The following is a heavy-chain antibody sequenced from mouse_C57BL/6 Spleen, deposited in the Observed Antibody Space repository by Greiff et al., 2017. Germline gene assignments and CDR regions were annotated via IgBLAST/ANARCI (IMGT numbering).Heavy chain of an antibody. CDR3: ARGQLRSPFAY. CDR2: ISYDGSN. Sequence: EVKLMESGPGLVKPSHSLSLTCSVTGYSITSGYYWNWIRQFPGNKLEWMGYISYDGSNNYNPSLKNRISITRDTSKNQFFLKLNSVTTEDTATYYCARGQLRSPFAYWGQGTLVTVSA. CDR1: GYSITSGYY. D-gene: IGHD3-2*02. V-gene: IGHV3-6*01. J-gene: IGHJ3*01.